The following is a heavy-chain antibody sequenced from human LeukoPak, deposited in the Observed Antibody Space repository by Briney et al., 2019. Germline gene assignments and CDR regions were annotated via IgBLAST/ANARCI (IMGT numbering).Heavy chain of an antibody. Sequence: ASVKVSCKAPGGTFSSYAISWVRQAPGQGLEWMGRIIPILGIANYAQKFQGRVTITADKSTSTAYMELSSLRSEDTAVYYCARDPYDSSGYYYSGAFDIWGQGTMVTVSS. CDR2: IIPILGIA. J-gene: IGHJ3*02. CDR1: GGTFSSYA. D-gene: IGHD3-22*01. V-gene: IGHV1-69*04. CDR3: ARDPYDSSGYYYSGAFDI.